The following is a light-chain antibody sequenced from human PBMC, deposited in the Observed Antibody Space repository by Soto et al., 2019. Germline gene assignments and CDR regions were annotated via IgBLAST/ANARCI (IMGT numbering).Light chain of an antibody. Sequence: QTLLTQPPSVSVAPGQTVTIPFTGSSSNICAGYDVHWYQHQPGTAPKLLIYGGSSRPSGVPDRFSGSKSGTSASLAITGLLADDEADYYCQSYDRSLSGTVFGIGTKVTVL. CDR3: QSYDRSLSGTV. CDR2: GGS. CDR1: SSNICAGYD. V-gene: IGLV1-40*01. J-gene: IGLJ1*01.